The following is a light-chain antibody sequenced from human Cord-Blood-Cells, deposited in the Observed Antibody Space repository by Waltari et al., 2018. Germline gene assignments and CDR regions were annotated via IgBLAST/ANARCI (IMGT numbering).Light chain of an antibody. CDR2: HVS. V-gene: IGLV2-14*01. J-gene: IGLJ3*02. CDR3: SSYTSSSTWV. CDR1: SSDVGGYNY. Sequence: QSALTQPASVSGSPGQSTTISCTGTSSDVGGYNYVSWYQQHPGKAPKPMIYHVSKRPSGVSNRFSGSKSGNTASLTISGLQAEDEADYYCSSYTSSSTWVFGGGTKLTVL.